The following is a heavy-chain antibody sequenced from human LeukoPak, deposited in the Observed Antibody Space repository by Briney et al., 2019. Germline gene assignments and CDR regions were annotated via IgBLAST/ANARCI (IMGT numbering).Heavy chain of an antibody. Sequence: GGSLRLSCAASGFTFSSYGLHWVRRAPGRGLEWVSGISAGGDLTFHADPVKGRFTISRDNSKNTLYLQMNSLRADDTAEYYCAKSLLTTASGTGRAFDLWGQGTMVTVSS. V-gene: IGHV3-23*01. J-gene: IGHJ3*01. CDR3: AKSLLTTASGTGRAFDL. D-gene: IGHD1-26*01. CDR2: ISAGGDLT. CDR1: GFTFSSYG.